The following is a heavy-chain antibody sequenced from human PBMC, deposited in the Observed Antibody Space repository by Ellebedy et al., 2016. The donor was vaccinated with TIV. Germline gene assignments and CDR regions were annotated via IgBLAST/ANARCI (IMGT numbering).Heavy chain of an antibody. CDR1: GFTVSSNY. V-gene: IGHV3-7*04. CDR3: AKEEWWRFDY. CDR2: TNPDGSGA. D-gene: IGHD2-15*01. J-gene: IGHJ4*02. Sequence: PGGSLRLSCAASGFTVSSNYMTWVRQAPGTGLEWLAKTNPDGSGADYVDAVNGRFTLSRDNTKNSLYLQMNSLRDEDTAVYYCAKEEWWRFDYWGQGTVVTVAS.